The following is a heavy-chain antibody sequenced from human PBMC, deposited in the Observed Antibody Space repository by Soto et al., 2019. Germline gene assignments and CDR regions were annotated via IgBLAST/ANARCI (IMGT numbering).Heavy chain of an antibody. CDR3: ARRPPFSYGDFVTYYFDY. CDR1: GYPFTRYG. V-gene: IGHV1-18*01. Sequence: QVQLVQSGAEVKKPGASVKVSCKASGYPFTRYGISWVRQAPGQGLEWMGWISASSGNTNYAQKLQGRVTMTTDTSTTKAYMELRSLRADDTAVYYCARRPPFSYGDFVTYYFDYWGQGTLVTVSS. CDR2: ISASSGNT. J-gene: IGHJ4*02. D-gene: IGHD4-17*01.